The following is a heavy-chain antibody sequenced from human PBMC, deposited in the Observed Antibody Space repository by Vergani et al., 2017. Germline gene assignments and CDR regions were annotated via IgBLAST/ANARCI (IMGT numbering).Heavy chain of an antibody. J-gene: IGHJ4*02. CDR1: GDSISSGSYY. D-gene: IGHD1-7*01. CDR2: IYTSGST. V-gene: IGHV4-61*02. CDR3: ARREKWNYLN. Sequence: QVQLQESGPGLVKPSQTLSLTCTVSGDSISSGSYYWSWIRQPAGKGLEWIGRIYTSGSTNYNPSLKSRVTMSVDTSKNQFSLKLSSVTAADTAVYYCARREKWNYLNWGQGTLVTVSS.